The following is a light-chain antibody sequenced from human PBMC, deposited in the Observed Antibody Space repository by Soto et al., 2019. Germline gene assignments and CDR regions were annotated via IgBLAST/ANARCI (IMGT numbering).Light chain of an antibody. V-gene: IGKV3-11*01. CDR1: ESVSNY. CDR2: DAS. J-gene: IGKJ3*01. CDR3: QQRRNWPLT. Sequence: EIVLTQSPATLSLSPGERATLYCRASESVSNYLVWYQQRPGQAPRVLIDDASNRATGIPARFSGSGSGTDFTLTISSLEPEDFAVYYCQQRRNWPLTFGPGTKVDIK.